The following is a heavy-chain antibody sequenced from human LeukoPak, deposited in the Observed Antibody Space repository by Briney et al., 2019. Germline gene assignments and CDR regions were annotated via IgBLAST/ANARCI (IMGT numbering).Heavy chain of an antibody. D-gene: IGHD2-2*01. J-gene: IGHJ6*03. Sequence: GGSLRLSCAASRFTFSDYYMSWIRQAPGKGLEWVSYISSSGSTIYYADSVKGRFTISRDNAKNSLYLQMNSLRAEDTAVYYCARVACSSTSCYVYYYYYMDVWGKGTTVTVSS. CDR2: ISSSGSTI. V-gene: IGHV3-11*01. CDR1: RFTFSDYY. CDR3: ARVACSSTSCYVYYYYYMDV.